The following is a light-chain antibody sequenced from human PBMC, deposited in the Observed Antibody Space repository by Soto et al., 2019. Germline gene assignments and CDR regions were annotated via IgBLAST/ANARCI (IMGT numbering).Light chain of an antibody. CDR3: QQLNSYPLT. V-gene: IGKV1-9*01. CDR1: QGISSY. J-gene: IGKJ4*02. CDR2: TAS. Sequence: DIQLTQSPSFLSASVGDRVTITCRASQGISSYRAWYDQKPGKAPKLLIYTASTLQSAVPSRFSGSVSGTEFALTISSLQPEDNATYYCQQLNSYPLTFGGGTKVEIK.